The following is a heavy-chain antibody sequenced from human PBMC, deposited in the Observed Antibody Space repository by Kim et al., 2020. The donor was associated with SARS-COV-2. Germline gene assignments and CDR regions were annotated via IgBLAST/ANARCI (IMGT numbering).Heavy chain of an antibody. J-gene: IGHJ6*02. CDR3: ARHREALSLYYYYGMDV. V-gene: IGHV5-10-1*01. CDR2: IDPSDSYT. CDR1: GYSFTSYW. Sequence: GESLKISCKGSGYSFTSYWISWVRQMPGKGLEWMGRIDPSDSYTNYSPSFQGHVTISADKSISTAYLQWSSLKASDTAMYYCARHREALSLYYYYGMDVWGQGTTVTVSS.